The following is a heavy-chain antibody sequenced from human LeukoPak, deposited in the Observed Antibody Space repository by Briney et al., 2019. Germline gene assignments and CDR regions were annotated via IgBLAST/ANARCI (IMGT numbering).Heavy chain of an antibody. D-gene: IGHD3-10*01. CDR1: GGSISSYY. CDR3: ARAFGSDPFDP. V-gene: IGHV4-59*01. Sequence: PSETLSLTCTVSGGSISSYYWSWIRQPPGKGLEWIGYIYYSGSTNYNPSLKSRVTISVDTSKNQFSLKLSSVTAADTAVYYCARAFGSDPFDPWGQGTLVTVSS. J-gene: IGHJ5*02. CDR2: IYYSGST.